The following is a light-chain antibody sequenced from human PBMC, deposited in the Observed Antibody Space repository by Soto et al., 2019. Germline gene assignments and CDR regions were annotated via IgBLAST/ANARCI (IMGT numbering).Light chain of an antibody. V-gene: IGKV3-15*01. CDR2: GAS. J-gene: IGKJ1*01. Sequence: EIVMTQSPATLSVSPGERATLSCRASQSVSNNLAWYQQKPGQAPRLLIFGASTRATGIPVRFSGSGSGTEFTLTIASLQSEDVAVYYCQQYNNWPPWTFGQGTKVEIK. CDR3: QQYNNWPPWT. CDR1: QSVSNN.